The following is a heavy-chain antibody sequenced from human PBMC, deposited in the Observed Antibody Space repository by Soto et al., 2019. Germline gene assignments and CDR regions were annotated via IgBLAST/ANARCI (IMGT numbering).Heavy chain of an antibody. CDR2: INEDGREE. CDR3: ARAAAPGTVDY. Sequence: EVQLVESGGGLVQPGGSLRLSCVASGFTFSSYWMSWVRQAPGKGLEWVANINEDGREEYYVDSVKGRFTISRDNAKNSLYLHMNSLRAEDTAVYYCARAAAPGTVDYWGQGTVVTVSS. D-gene: IGHD6-13*01. J-gene: IGHJ4*02. CDR1: GFTFSSYW. V-gene: IGHV3-7*01.